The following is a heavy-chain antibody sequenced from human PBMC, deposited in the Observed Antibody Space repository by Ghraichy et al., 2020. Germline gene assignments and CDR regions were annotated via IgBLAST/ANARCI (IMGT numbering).Heavy chain of an antibody. CDR3: ARVDYWSGFYDY. CDR2: ILHSGYN. Sequence: SETLSLTCTVSGYSITSYYWSWIRQPPGKGLEWIGYILHSGYNKYNPSLKSRVTISADTSKNQFSLKLSSVTAADTAVYYCARVDYWSGFYDYWGQGTQVTVSS. V-gene: IGHV4-59*01. D-gene: IGHD3-3*01. CDR1: GYSITSYY. J-gene: IGHJ4*02.